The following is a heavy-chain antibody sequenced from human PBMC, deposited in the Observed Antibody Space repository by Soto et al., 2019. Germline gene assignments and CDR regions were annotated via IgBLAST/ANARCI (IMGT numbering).Heavy chain of an antibody. J-gene: IGHJ4*02. CDR3: ARDGYYYDSSGYQSVYYFDY. Sequence: SETLSLTCTVSGGSISSYYWSWIRQPPGKGLEWIGYIYHSGSTNYNPSLKSRVTISVDTSKNQFSLKLSSVTAADTAVYYCARDGYYYDSSGYQSVYYFDYWGQGTLVTVSS. CDR1: GGSISSYY. V-gene: IGHV4-59*01. CDR2: IYHSGST. D-gene: IGHD3-22*01.